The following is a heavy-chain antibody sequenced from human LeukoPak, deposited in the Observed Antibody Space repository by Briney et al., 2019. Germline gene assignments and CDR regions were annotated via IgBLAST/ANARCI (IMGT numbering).Heavy chain of an antibody. Sequence: GASVKVSCKASGGTFSSYAISWVRQAPGQRLEWMGWINAGNGNTKYSQKFQGRVTITRDTSASTAYMELSSLRSEDTAVYYCARVLDYYGSGTAAVFDYWGQGTLVTVSS. D-gene: IGHD3-10*01. V-gene: IGHV1-3*01. J-gene: IGHJ4*02. CDR1: GGTFSSYA. CDR2: INAGNGNT. CDR3: ARVLDYYGSGTAAVFDY.